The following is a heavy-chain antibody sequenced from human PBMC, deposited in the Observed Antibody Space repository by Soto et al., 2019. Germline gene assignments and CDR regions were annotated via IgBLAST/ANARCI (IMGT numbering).Heavy chain of an antibody. CDR3: ATQSSSWYKGAFDY. J-gene: IGHJ4*02. CDR2: IYPGDSDT. Sequence: GESLKISCNGSGYIFTSYWIGWVRQMPGKGLEWMGIIYPGDSDTRYSPSFQGQVTISADKSISTAYLQWSSLKASDTAMYYCATQSSSWYKGAFDYWGQGTLVTVSS. D-gene: IGHD6-13*01. V-gene: IGHV5-51*01. CDR1: GYIFTSYW.